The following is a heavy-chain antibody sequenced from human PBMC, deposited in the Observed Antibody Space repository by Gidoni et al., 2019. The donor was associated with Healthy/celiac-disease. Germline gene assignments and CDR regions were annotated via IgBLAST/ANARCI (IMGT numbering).Heavy chain of an antibody. CDR1: GGSISSGGYY. D-gene: IGHD3-16*01. Sequence: QVQLQESGPGLVKPSQTLSLTCTVSGGSISSGGYYWSWIRQHPGKGLEWIGYIYYSGSTYYNPSLKSRVTISVDTFKNQFSLKLSSVTAADTAVYYCARMRDGGAERSLYAFDIWGQGTMVTVSS. J-gene: IGHJ3*02. CDR3: ARMRDGGAERSLYAFDI. CDR2: IYYSGST. V-gene: IGHV4-31*03.